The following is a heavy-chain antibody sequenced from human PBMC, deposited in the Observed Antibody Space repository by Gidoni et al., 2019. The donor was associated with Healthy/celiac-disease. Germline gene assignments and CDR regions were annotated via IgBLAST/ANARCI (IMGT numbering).Heavy chain of an antibody. Sequence: QLQLQESGTGPVKPSETLSRTCTVSGGSIRSSSSYWGWIRQPPGKGLGWIVSFYYSGSTYYNPSLKSRVTISVDTAKNQFSLKLSSVTAADTAVYYCARDPAVVVPAAKDWFDPWGQGTLVTVSS. CDR2: FYYSGST. V-gene: IGHV4-39*07. J-gene: IGHJ5*02. CDR3: ARDPAVVVPAAKDWFDP. CDR1: GGSIRSSSSY. D-gene: IGHD2-2*01.